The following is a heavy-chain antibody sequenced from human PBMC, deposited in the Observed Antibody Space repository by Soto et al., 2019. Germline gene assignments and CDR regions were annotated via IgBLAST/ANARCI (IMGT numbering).Heavy chain of an antibody. CDR1: GGSISSYY. CDR3: ARALSGFDY. J-gene: IGHJ4*02. CDR2: IYYSGST. V-gene: IGHV4-59*01. D-gene: IGHD1-26*01. Sequence: QVQLQESGPELVKPSETLSLTCTVSGGSISSYYWSWIRQPPGKGLEWIGYIYYSGSTNYNPSLKSRVTISVDTSKNQFSLKLSSVTAADTAVYYCARALSGFDYWGQGTLVTVSS.